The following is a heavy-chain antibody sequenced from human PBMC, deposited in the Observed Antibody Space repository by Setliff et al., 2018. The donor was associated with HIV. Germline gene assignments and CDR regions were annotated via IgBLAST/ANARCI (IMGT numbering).Heavy chain of an antibody. D-gene: IGHD3-22*01. J-gene: IGHJ6*03. CDR1: GYTFTNYD. CDR2: MNPDSRNT. CDR3: GGARTDYYDRGGRSHYYIDV. V-gene: IGHV1-8*02. Sequence: ASVKVSCKPSGYTFTNYDINWVRQAAGQGLEWMGWMNPDSRNTGYAQRFEGSVTMTWDTSISTAYMELNNVKFEDTAVYYCGGARTDYYDRGGRSHYYIDVWARGATVTVSS.